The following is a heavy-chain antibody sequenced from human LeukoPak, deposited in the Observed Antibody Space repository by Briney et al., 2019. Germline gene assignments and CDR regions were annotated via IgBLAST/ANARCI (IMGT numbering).Heavy chain of an antibody. CDR2: IDTAGDP. Sequence: GGSLRLSCAASGFTFSSYDMHWVRQATGKGLEWVSAIDTAGDPYYPGSVKGRFTISRENAKNSLYLQMNSLRAGDTAVYSCARGHGSGSYLPYGMDVWGKGTTVTVSS. V-gene: IGHV3-13*05. J-gene: IGHJ6*04. CDR3: ARGHGSGSYLPYGMDV. CDR1: GFTFSSYD. D-gene: IGHD3-10*01.